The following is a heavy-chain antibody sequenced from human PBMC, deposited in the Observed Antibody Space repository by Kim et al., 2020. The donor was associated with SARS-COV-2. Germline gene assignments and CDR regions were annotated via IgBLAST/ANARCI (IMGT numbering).Heavy chain of an antibody. J-gene: IGHJ6*02. CDR1: GFTFSSYS. CDR3: ARLRGSSSSHYYYGMDV. V-gene: IGHV3-48*02. Sequence: GGSLRLSCAASGFTFSSYSMNWVRQAPGKGLEWVSYISSSSSTIYYADSVKGRFTISRDNAKNSLYLQMNSLRDEDTAVYYCARLRGSSSSHYYYGMDVWGQGTTVTVSS. D-gene: IGHD6-13*01. CDR2: ISSSSSTI.